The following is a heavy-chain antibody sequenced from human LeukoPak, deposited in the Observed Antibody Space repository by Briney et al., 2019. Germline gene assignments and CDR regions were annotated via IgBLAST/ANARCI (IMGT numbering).Heavy chain of an antibody. CDR2: ISGSGSTI. CDR1: GFTFSSYE. Sequence: GGSLRLSCAASGFTFSSYEMNWVRQAPGKGLEWVSYISGSGSTIYYADSVKGRFTISRDNAKNSLYLQMNSLRAEDTALYYCAKDFYGSGSYYLAFDYWGQGTLVTVSS. J-gene: IGHJ4*02. V-gene: IGHV3-48*03. CDR3: AKDFYGSGSYYLAFDY. D-gene: IGHD3-10*01.